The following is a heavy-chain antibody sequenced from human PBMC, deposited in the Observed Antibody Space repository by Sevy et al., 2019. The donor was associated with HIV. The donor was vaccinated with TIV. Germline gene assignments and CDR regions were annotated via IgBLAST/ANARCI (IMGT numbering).Heavy chain of an antibody. Sequence: GGSLRLSCAASGFTFSSYAMSWVRQAPGKGLEWVSAISGSGGSTYYADSVKGRFTISRDNSKNTLYLQMNSLRAEDTAVYYCAKDKMGVVVPAAIGYFQHWCQGTLVTVSS. CDR2: ISGSGGST. CDR1: GFTFSSYA. J-gene: IGHJ1*01. D-gene: IGHD2-2*01. V-gene: IGHV3-23*01. CDR3: AKDKMGVVVPAAIGYFQH.